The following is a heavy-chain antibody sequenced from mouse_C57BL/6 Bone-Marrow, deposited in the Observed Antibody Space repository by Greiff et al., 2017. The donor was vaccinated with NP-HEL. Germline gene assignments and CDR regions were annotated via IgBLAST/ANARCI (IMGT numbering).Heavy chain of an antibody. CDR1: GYSITSGYY. CDR2: ISYDGSN. J-gene: IGHJ4*01. V-gene: IGHV3-6*01. Sequence: ESGPGLVKPSQSLSLTCSVTGYSITSGYYWNWIRQFPGNKLEWMGYISYDGSNNYNPSLKNRISITRDTSKNQFVLKLNSVTTEDTATYYCARDSSGYYYAMDYWGQGTSVTVSS. D-gene: IGHD3-2*02. CDR3: ARDSSGYYYAMDY.